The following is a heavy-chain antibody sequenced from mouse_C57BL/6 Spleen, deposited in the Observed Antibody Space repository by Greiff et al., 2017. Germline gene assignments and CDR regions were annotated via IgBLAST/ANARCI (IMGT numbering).Heavy chain of an antibody. D-gene: IGHD2-4*01. J-gene: IGHJ3*01. CDR3: ARGGDYDPVAY. CDR1: GYAFSSYW. V-gene: IGHV1-80*01. Sequence: QVQLQQSGAELVKPGASVQISCKASGYAFSSYWMNWVKQRPGKVLAWIGQIYPGDGATTYNGQFKGQATLTAGKSSSTAYMQLSSLTSEDSAFDCCARGGDYDPVAYWGQGTLVTVSA. CDR2: IYPGDGAT.